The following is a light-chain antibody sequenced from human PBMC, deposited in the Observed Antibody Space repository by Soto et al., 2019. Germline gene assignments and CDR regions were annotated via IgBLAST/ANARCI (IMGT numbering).Light chain of an antibody. CDR3: FSHRGGDSHV. Sequence: QSLLTQPASVSLSPGQSITISCTGTSSGVGAYNYVSWYQQYPGKAPKLMVYGVTNRPSGVSNRFSGSKTGNTASLTISGLQAEDEADYYCFSHRGGDSHVFGTGTKVTVL. CDR1: SSGVGAYNY. CDR2: GVT. V-gene: IGLV2-14*01. J-gene: IGLJ1*01.